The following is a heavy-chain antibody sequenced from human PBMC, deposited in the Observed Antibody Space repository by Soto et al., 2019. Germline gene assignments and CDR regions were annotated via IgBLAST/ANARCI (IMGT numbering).Heavy chain of an antibody. D-gene: IGHD3-3*01. CDR3: ARGAITIFGVVITDDYYYGMDV. V-gene: IGHV1-18*04. CDR1: GYTFTSYG. CDR2: ISAYNGNT. J-gene: IGHJ6*02. Sequence: QVQLVQSGAEVKKPGASVKVSCKASGYTFTSYGISWVRQAPGQGLEWMGWISAYNGNTNYAQKLQGRVTMTTDTSTSTAYMELRSLRSDDTAVYYCARGAITIFGVVITDDYYYGMDVWGQGTTVTVSS.